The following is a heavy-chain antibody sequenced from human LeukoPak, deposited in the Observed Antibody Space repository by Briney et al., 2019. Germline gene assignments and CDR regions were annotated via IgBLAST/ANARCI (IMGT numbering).Heavy chain of an antibody. CDR3: ARGSGIYPQFDF. V-gene: IGHV5-51*01. CDR2: FYPGDSNT. Sequence: GESLKLSCKASGYKFTTYWIGWVRRMPGKGLEWMGIFYPGDSNTKYSPSFQGQVTFSADSSISTAYLQWGSLKASDTAMYYCARGSGIYPQFDFWGQGTLLTVSS. D-gene: IGHD1-26*01. J-gene: IGHJ4*02. CDR1: GYKFTTYW.